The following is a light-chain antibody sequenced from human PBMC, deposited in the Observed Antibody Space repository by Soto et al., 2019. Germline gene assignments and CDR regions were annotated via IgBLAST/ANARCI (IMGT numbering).Light chain of an antibody. V-gene: IGKV3-20*01. CDR1: QSVSGSY. Sequence: EIVLTQSPGTLSLSPGERATLSCRASQSVSGSYLAWYQQKPGQAPRLLIYGASSRATAIPDRFSGSGSGTDFTLTISRLEPEDFAMYYCHQYGSSPPTFGQGAKVEIK. CDR2: GAS. CDR3: HQYGSSPPT. J-gene: IGKJ1*01.